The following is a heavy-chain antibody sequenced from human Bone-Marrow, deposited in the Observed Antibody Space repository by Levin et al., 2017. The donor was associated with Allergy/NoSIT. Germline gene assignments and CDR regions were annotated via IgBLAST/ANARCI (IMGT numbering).Heavy chain of an antibody. CDR2: MFDSGKT. CDR3: ARGVGGSGSYCDN. Sequence: SQTLSLTCAVSGGSISSRGYSWTWIRQPPGKGLELIGYMFDSGKTYYNPSLGSRVTISVDSSKNQLSLKVTSVTAADTAVYYCARGVGGSGSYCDNWGQGTLVTVSS. J-gene: IGHJ4*02. D-gene: IGHD3-10*01. CDR1: GGSISSRGYS. V-gene: IGHV4-30-2*01.